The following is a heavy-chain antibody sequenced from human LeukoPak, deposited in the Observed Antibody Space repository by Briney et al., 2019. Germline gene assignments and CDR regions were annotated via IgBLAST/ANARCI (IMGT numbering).Heavy chain of an antibody. CDR1: GGTFSSYA. CDR2: IIPIFGTA. J-gene: IGHJ5*02. CDR3: ARGLYSSGWSHWFDP. D-gene: IGHD6-19*01. Sequence: SVKVSCKASGGTFSSYAISWVRQAPGQGLEWMGGIIPIFGTANYAQKFQGRVTITADESTSTAYMELNSLRSEDTAVYYCARGLYSSGWSHWFDPWGQGTLVTVSS. V-gene: IGHV1-69*01.